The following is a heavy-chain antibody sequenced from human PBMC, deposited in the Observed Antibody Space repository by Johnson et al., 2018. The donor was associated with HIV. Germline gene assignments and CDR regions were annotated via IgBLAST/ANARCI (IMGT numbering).Heavy chain of an antibody. CDR3: ARDRRLYTLGANTEAFEI. V-gene: IGHV3-30*02. CDR2: IQYDGTNN. Sequence: QMQLVESGGGVVQPGGSLRLSCAASVSTFSSYGMHWVRQAPGNGLEWVRFIQYDGTNNYSADSVKGRFTIYRDNSKNTLYLQKNRLRGEDTAVYYCARDRRLYTLGANTEAFEIWGQGTMVTVSS. J-gene: IGHJ3*02. CDR1: VSTFSSYG. D-gene: IGHD5-24*01.